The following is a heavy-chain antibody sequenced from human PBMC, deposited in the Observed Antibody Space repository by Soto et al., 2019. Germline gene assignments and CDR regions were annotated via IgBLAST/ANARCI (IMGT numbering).Heavy chain of an antibody. J-gene: IGHJ4*02. CDR2: MSYDGSNK. V-gene: IGHV3-30-3*01. Sequence: QVQLVESGGGVVQPGRSLRLSYAASGFTFSSYAMHWVRRAPGKGLEWMAVMSYDGSNKYYADSVKGRFTISRDNSKNTLYLQMNSLRPEDTALYYCARDGGAYWGQGNLVIVSS. D-gene: IGHD3-16*01. CDR1: GFTFSSYA. CDR3: ARDGGAY.